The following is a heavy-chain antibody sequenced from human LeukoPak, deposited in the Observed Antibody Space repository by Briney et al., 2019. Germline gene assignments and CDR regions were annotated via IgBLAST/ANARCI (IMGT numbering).Heavy chain of an antibody. J-gene: IGHJ6*03. D-gene: IGHD2-2*01. CDR2: IYYSGST. CDR1: GGSISSGDYY. CDR3: ARVRTAAPTYYYYMDV. Sequence: SETLSLTCTVSGGSISSGDYYWSWIRQPPGKGLEWIGYIYYSGSTYYNPSLKSRVTISVDTSKSQFSLKLSSVTAADAAVYYCARVRTAAPTYYYYMDVWGKGTTVAVSS. V-gene: IGHV4-30-4*08.